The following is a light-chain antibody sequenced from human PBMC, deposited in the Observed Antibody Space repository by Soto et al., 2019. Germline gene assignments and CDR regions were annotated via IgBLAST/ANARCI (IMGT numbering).Light chain of an antibody. CDR2: RAS. V-gene: IGKV3-20*01. CDR3: QHYGASPWT. Sequence: EIVLTQSPGTLSLSPGERATLSCRASERLSSVYLAWYQQRPGQPPRLLIYRASIRATGISDRFSGSGSGTDFTLTISRLEPEDFAVYYCQHYGASPWTFGQGTKVDIK. J-gene: IGKJ1*01. CDR1: ERLSSVY.